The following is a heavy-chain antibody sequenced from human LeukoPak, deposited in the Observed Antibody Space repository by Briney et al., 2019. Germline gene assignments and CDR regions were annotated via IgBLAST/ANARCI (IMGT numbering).Heavy chain of an antibody. CDR2: ISGSGGNT. J-gene: IGHJ4*02. V-gene: IGHV3-23*01. Sequence: PGGSLRLSCAASGFTFSSHAMSWVRQAPGKGLEWVSAISGSGGNTYYADSVKGRFTISRDNAKNSLYLQMNSLRDEDTAVYYCARDLRNIGYCTGGVCSGSFDYWGQGTLVTVSS. CDR1: GFTFSSHA. CDR3: ARDLRNIGYCTGGVCSGSFDY. D-gene: IGHD2-8*02.